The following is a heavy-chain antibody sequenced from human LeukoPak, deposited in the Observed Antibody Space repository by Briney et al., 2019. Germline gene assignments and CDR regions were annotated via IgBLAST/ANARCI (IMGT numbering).Heavy chain of an antibody. D-gene: IGHD3-22*01. J-gene: IGHJ4*02. Sequence: SETLSLTCTVSGGSISSSSYYWGWIRQPPGKGLEWIGSIYYSGSTYYNPSLKSRVTISVDTSKNQFSLKLSSVTAADTAVYYCARARYYDSSAGFDYWGQGTLVTVSS. CDR3: ARARYYDSSAGFDY. CDR1: GGSISSSSYY. CDR2: IYYSGST. V-gene: IGHV4-39*01.